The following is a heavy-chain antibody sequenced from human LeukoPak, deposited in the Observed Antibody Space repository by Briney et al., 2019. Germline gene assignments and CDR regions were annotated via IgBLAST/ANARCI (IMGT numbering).Heavy chain of an antibody. J-gene: IGHJ4*02. V-gene: IGHV4-39*01. Sequence: PSETLSLTCTVSGGSISSSSYYWGWIRQPPGKGLEWIGSIYYSGSTYYNSSLKSRVTISVDTSKNQFSLKLSSVTAADTAVYYCARSTGYSSGWHFDYWGQGTLVTVSS. CDR2: IYYSGST. CDR1: GGSISSSSYY. CDR3: ARSTGYSSGWHFDY. D-gene: IGHD6-19*01.